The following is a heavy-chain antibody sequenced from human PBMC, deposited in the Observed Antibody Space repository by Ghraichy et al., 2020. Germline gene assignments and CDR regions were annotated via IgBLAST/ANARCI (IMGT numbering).Heavy chain of an antibody. CDR2: IYNTGST. J-gene: IGHJ4*02. D-gene: IGHD4-23*01. Sequence: SENLSLTCTVSGDSVSSGPYSWTWIRQPPGKGLEWIGYIYNTGSTRYNPSLKSRVTISVDTSKNQFSLKLGSVTAADTAMYYCARDRRYGANSLVDYWGQGTLVTVSS. V-gene: IGHV4-61*01. CDR3: ARDRRYGANSLVDY. CDR1: GDSVSSGPYS.